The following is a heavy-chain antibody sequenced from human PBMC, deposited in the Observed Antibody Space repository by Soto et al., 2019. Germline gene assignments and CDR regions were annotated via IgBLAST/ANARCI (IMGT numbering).Heavy chain of an antibody. J-gene: IGHJ6*02. V-gene: IGHV3-53*01. Sequence: EVQLVESGGGLIQPGGSLRLSCAVSGFTVSSNYMSWVRQAPGKGLEWVSVTYSGGSTYYADSVKGRFTISRDNSKNTLYLQMSSLRAEDTAVYYCARDRMVIGMDVWGQGTTVTVSS. CDR3: ARDRMVIGMDV. D-gene: IGHD2-8*01. CDR2: TYSGGST. CDR1: GFTVSSNY.